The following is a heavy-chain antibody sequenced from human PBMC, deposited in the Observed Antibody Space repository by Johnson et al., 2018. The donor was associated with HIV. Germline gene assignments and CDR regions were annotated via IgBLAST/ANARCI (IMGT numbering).Heavy chain of an antibody. Sequence: VQLVESGGGLVQPGRSLRLSCVASGFIFDDYAMHWVRQAPGKGLEWVSGISWNSGSIGYADSVKGRFTISRDNAKNSLYLQMNSLRAEDTAVYYCARDFGGYYDSSGYYYEWCDAFDIWGQGTMVTVSS. J-gene: IGHJ3*02. CDR3: ARDFGGYYDSSGYYYEWCDAFDI. CDR2: ISWNSGSI. D-gene: IGHD3-22*01. V-gene: IGHV3-9*01. CDR1: GFIFDDYA.